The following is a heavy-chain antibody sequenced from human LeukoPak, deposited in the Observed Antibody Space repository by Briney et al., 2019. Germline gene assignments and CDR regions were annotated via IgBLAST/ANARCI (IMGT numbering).Heavy chain of an antibody. J-gene: IGHJ6*02. D-gene: IGHD2-15*01. CDR1: GFTFSTYD. V-gene: IGHV3-13*01. Sequence: GGSLRLSCAASGFTFSTYDMHWVRQVTGKGLEWVSAIGTGDDTYYLSSVKGRFTISRENAKNVLYLQMSSLRAEDTAVYYCAREIRETVVTRHYYYGIDVWSQGTTVTVSS. CDR2: IGTGDDT. CDR3: AREIRETVVTRHYYYGIDV.